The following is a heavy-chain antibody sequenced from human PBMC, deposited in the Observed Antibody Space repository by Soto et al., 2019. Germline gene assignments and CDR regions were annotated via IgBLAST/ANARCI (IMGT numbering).Heavy chain of an antibody. D-gene: IGHD2-2*01. CDR3: ATRISSRRWQQYTGFAFEL. V-gene: IGHV1-24*01. CDR1: GYTLTELS. J-gene: IGHJ3*01. Sequence: QVQLVQSGTEVKKPGASVKVSCKVSGYTLTELSMHWVRQAPGKGLEWMGGYGPEHGETIFAEKIQGRVTMYEDTSTDTAYMELSSLTSEDTAVYYCATRISSRRWQQYTGFAFELWGQGTMATVSS. CDR2: YGPEHGET.